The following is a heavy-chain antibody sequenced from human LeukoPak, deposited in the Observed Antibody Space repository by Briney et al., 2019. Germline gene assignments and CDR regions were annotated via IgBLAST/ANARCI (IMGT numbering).Heavy chain of an antibody. Sequence: RSGGSLRLSCAASGFTFSSYAMSWVRQAPGKGLEWVSAISGSGYNTNYAVSVKGRFTISRENAKNSLHLQMNTLTAGDTAVYYCAREHLGSGWRATDYWGQGTLLTVSS. J-gene: IGHJ4*02. CDR3: AREHLGSGWRATDY. CDR1: GFTFSSYA. CDR2: ISGSGYNT. V-gene: IGHV3-23*01. D-gene: IGHD6-19*01.